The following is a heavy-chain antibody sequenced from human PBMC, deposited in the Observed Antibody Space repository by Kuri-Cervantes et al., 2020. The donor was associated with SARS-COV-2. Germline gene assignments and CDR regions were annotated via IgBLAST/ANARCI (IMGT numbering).Heavy chain of an antibody. CDR2: ISASGVST. CDR3: AKTVVVVAAKAGGFDP. CDR1: GFTFSSYS. D-gene: IGHD2-15*01. Sequence: GGSLRLSCTASGFTFSSYSMNWVRQAPGKGLEWVSVISASGVSTEYADSVKGRFTISRDNSKNTLYLQMNSLRAEDSAVYYCAKTVVVVAAKAGGFDPWGQGTLVTVSS. J-gene: IGHJ5*02. V-gene: IGHV3-23*01.